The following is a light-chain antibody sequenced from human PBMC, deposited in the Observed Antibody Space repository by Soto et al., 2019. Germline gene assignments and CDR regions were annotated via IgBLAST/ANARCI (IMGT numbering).Light chain of an antibody. V-gene: IGKV3-20*01. CDR1: QSVSSDF. CDR3: QQYGKSRFI. J-gene: IGKJ3*01. CDR2: GAS. Sequence: EIVLTQSPGTLSLSPGERATLSCRASQSVSSDFLAWYQQKPGQAPRLLIYGASSRATGIPDRFSGSGSGTDFTLTISRLEPEDFAVYYCQQYGKSRFIFGPRTKVDIK.